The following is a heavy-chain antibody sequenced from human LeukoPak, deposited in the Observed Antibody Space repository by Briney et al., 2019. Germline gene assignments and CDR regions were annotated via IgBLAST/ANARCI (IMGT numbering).Heavy chain of an antibody. CDR2: INPNSGGT. V-gene: IGHV1-2*02. CDR1: GYIFTSFY. Sequence: ASVKVSCKASGYIFTSFYIHWVRQAPGQGLEWMGWINPNSGGTIYAQKFQGRVTMTRDTSINTVYMELQRLRSDDTAVYYCAKDDRFDPWGQGTLVTVSS. J-gene: IGHJ5*02. CDR3: AKDDRFDP.